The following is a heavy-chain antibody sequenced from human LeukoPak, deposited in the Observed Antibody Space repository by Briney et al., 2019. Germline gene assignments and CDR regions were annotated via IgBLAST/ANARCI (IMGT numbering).Heavy chain of an antibody. CDR3: ARDIQVDSRASGY. CDR1: GDKFTNYA. CDR2: ISAYNGNT. D-gene: IGHD3-22*01. Sequence: GASVKVSCKASGDKFTNYAISWVRQAPGQGLEWMGWISAYNGNTNYAQKLQGRVTMATDTYTSTAYMELRSLRSDDTAVYYCARDIQVDSRASGYWGQGTLVTVSS. V-gene: IGHV1-18*01. J-gene: IGHJ4*02.